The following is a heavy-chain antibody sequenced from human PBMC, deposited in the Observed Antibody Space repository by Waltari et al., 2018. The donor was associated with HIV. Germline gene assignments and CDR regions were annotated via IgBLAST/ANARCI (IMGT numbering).Heavy chain of an antibody. V-gene: IGHV1-69*06. CDR1: GGTFSSYA. D-gene: IGHD3-10*01. CDR3: VRGPSEHGSGNYYYFY. CDR2: INPIFCTA. J-gene: IGHJ4*02. Sequence: QVQLVQSGAEVKKPGSSVKVSCKASGGTFSSYAINWVRQAPGQGLEWMGGINPIFCTANYAQKFQGRVTITADKSTSTAYMELSRLRSEDTAVYYCVRGPSEHGSGNYYYFYWGQGTLVTVSS.